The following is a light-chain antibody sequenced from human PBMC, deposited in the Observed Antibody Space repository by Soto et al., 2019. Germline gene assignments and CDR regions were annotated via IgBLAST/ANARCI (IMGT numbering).Light chain of an antibody. CDR1: SSDVGGYNY. Sequence: QSALTQPPSASGSPGQSVTISCTGTSSDVGGYNYVSWYQQHPGKALKLMISEVSKRPSGVPDRFSGSKSGNTASLTVSALQAEDEADYYCSSYAGSTNLGVFGTGTQVTVL. CDR3: SSYAGSTNLGV. V-gene: IGLV2-8*01. CDR2: EVS. J-gene: IGLJ1*01.